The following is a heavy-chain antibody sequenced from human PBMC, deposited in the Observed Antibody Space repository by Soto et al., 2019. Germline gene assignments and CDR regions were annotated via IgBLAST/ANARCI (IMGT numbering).Heavy chain of an antibody. CDR2: INHSGST. CDR3: ARMYYYDSRGFDY. Sequence: SETLSLTCAVYGGSFSGYYWSWIRQPPGKGLEWIGEINHSGSTNYNPSLKSRVTISVDTSKNQFSLKLSSVTAADTAVYYCARMYYYDSRGFDYWGQGTLVT. J-gene: IGHJ4*02. V-gene: IGHV4-34*01. CDR1: GGSFSGYY. D-gene: IGHD3-22*01.